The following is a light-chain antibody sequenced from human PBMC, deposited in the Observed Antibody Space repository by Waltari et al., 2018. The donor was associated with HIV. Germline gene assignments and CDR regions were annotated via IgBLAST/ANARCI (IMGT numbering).Light chain of an antibody. CDR3: RSYTSSSTPHV. CDR2: EVR. Sequence: QSALTQPASVSGSPGQSITISCTGTSSDVGGYNYVSWDQQHPGKAPKLMIYEVRNRPSGVSNRFSCSKSGNTASLTFCRLQAEDEADYYRRSYTSSSTPHVFGTGTKVTVL. J-gene: IGLJ1*01. V-gene: IGLV2-14*01. CDR1: SSDVGGYNY.